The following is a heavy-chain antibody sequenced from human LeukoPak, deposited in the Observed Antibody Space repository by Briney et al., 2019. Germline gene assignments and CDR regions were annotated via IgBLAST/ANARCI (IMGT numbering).Heavy chain of an antibody. CDR3: ARAQQQLVRKGKVFDY. J-gene: IGHJ4*02. CDR1: GYTFTGYY. CDR2: INPNSGGT. Sequence: ASVKVSCKASGYTFTGYYMHWVRQVPGQGLEWMGWINPNSGGTNYAQKFQGRVTMTRDTSISTAYMELSRLRSDDTAVYYCARAQQQLVRKGKVFDYWGQGTLVTVSS. D-gene: IGHD6-13*01. V-gene: IGHV1-2*02.